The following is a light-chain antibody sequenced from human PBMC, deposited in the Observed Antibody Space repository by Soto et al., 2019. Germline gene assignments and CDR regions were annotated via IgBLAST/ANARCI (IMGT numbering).Light chain of an antibody. CDR2: AAS. V-gene: IGKV3-20*01. J-gene: IGKJ1*01. Sequence: EIVLTQSPGTLSLSPGERATLSCRASQSVNSSYLAWYQQEPGQAPRLLIYAASSRATGIPDRFSGSGSGTDFTLTISRLEPEDFAVYYCQHYGRSPTWTFGQGTKVDIK. CDR1: QSVNSSY. CDR3: QHYGRSPTWT.